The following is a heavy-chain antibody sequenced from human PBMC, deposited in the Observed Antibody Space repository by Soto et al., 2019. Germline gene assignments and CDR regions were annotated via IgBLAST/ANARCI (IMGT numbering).Heavy chain of an antibody. CDR1: GGSLSSGGYY. Sequence: QVQLQESGPGLVKPSQTLSLSCTVSGGSLSSGGYYWSWIRQHPGKGLEWIGFIDYGGSTYYNPSLKSRVTISVDTSQNQFSLKLSSVTAADTAVDYCARDTQRGYSGYFDSWGQGTLVTVSS. D-gene: IGHD5-12*01. CDR3: ARDTQRGYSGYFDS. J-gene: IGHJ4*02. V-gene: IGHV4-31*03. CDR2: IDYGGST.